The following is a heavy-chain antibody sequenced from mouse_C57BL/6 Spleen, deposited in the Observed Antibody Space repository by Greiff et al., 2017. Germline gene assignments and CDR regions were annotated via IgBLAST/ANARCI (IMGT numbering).Heavy chain of an antibody. D-gene: IGHD1-1*01. CDR2: IDPSDSDT. J-gene: IGHJ4*01. V-gene: IGHV1-52*01. CDR1: GYTFTSSW. CDR3: ARGTVVERAMDY. Sequence: VQLQQPGAELVRPGSSVKLSCKASGYTFTSSWMHWVKQRPIQGLEWIGNIDPSDSDTNYNQKFKDKATLTVDKSSSTAYMQLSSLTSEDSAVYDCARGTVVERAMDYWGQGTSVTVSS.